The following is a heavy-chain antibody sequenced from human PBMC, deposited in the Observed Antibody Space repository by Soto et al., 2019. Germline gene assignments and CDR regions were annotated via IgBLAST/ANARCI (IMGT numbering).Heavy chain of an antibody. D-gene: IGHD6-13*01. J-gene: IGHJ4*02. CDR3: ARDVAAADY. V-gene: IGHV1-3*01. CDR2: INAGNGNT. Sequence: ASVKVSCKVSGYTLTELSMHWVRQAPGQRLEWMGWINAGNGNTKHSQKLQGRVTITRDTSASTAYMELSSLRSEDTAVYYCARDVAAADYWGQGTLVTVS. CDR1: GYTLTELS.